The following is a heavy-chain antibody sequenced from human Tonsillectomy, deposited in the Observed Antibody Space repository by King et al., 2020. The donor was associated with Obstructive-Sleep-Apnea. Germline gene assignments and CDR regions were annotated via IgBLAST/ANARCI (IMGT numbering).Heavy chain of an antibody. D-gene: IGHD3-22*01. CDR3: AKEDDYDSRVFDY. V-gene: IGHV3-9*01. CDR1: GFSFDDYD. J-gene: IGHJ4*02. CDR2: ISWNSGSI. Sequence: VQLVESGGGLVQPGRSLRVSCVASGFSFDDYDMHWVRQAPGKGLEWVSGISWNSGSIGYADSVKGRFTISRDNAYNSLYLQMNGLRADDTALYYCAKEDDYDSRVFDYWGQGTLVTVSS.